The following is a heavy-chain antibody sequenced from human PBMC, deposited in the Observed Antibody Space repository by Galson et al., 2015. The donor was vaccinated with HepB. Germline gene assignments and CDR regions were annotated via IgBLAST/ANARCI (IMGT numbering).Heavy chain of an antibody. J-gene: IGHJ4*02. V-gene: IGHV6-1*01. CDR2: TYYRSKWYF. D-gene: IGHD6-13*01. CDR3: ARLDPGGDSWLLNYFDY. Sequence: CAISGDSVSSKSAIWNWIRQSPSRGLEWLGRTYYRSKWYFHYADSVRGRITINPDTSKNQFSLQLNPVTPEDTAMYYCARLDPGGDSWLLNYFDYWGQGTLVTVSP. CDR1: GDSVSSKSAI.